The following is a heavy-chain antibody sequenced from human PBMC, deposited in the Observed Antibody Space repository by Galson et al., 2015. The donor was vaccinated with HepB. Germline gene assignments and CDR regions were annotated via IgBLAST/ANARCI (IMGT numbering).Heavy chain of an antibody. Sequence: SLRLSCAASGFTFSSYDMSWVRQAPGKGLEWVSGISGSGDGTNYADSVKGRFTISRDNSKNTLYLQMNSLRAEDTAVYYCAKDSGGSGWYDSDSWGQGTLVTVSS. CDR3: AKDSGGSGWYDSDS. J-gene: IGHJ4*02. V-gene: IGHV3-23*01. CDR1: GFTFSSYD. CDR2: ISGSGDGT. D-gene: IGHD6-19*01.